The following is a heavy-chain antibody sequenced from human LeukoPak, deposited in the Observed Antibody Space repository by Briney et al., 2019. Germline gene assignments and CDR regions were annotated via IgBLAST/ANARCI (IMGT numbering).Heavy chain of an antibody. CDR2: IYSGGST. CDR3: ARDYGGNSESDAFDI. CDR1: GFTVSSNY. D-gene: IGHD4-23*01. Sequence: PGGSLRLSCAASGFTVSSNYMSWVRQAPGKGLEWVSVIYSGGSTYYADSVKGRFTISRDNSKNTLYLKMNSLRAEDTAVYYCARDYGGNSESDAFDIWGQGTMVTVSS. J-gene: IGHJ3*02. V-gene: IGHV3-66*01.